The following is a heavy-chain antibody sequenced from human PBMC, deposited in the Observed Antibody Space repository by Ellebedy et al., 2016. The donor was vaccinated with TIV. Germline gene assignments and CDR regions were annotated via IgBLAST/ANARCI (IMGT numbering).Heavy chain of an antibody. D-gene: IGHD4-17*01. J-gene: IGHJ4*02. CDR2: IHPSDSDT. Sequence: PGGSLRLSCKISGYNFSSNWISWVRQKPGKGLEWMGRIHPSDSDTDYRPAFRGHVTMSVDKSISFAFLQWSSLQASDTAVYYCARRGDSDFDFWGQGTVVTVSP. CDR1: GYNFSSNW. CDR3: ARRGDSDFDF. V-gene: IGHV5-10-1*01.